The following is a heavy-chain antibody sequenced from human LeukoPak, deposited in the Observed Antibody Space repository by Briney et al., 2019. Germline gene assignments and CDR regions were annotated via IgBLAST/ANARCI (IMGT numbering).Heavy chain of an antibody. D-gene: IGHD3-3*01. CDR1: GYTFTSYG. J-gene: IGHJ4*02. CDR2: ISAYNGNT. Sequence: ASVKVSCKASGYTFTSYGISWVRQAPGQGLEWMGWISAYNGNTNYAQKLQGRVTMTTDTSTSTAYMELRSLISDDTAVYYCARDYSAASNFWSGYRRPYFDYWGQGTLVTVSS. CDR3: ARDYSAASNFWSGYRRPYFDY. V-gene: IGHV1-18*01.